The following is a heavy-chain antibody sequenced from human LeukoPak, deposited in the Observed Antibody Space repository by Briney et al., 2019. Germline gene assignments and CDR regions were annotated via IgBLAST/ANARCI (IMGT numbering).Heavy chain of an antibody. CDR3: ARIGCASTTCYGNSVDP. J-gene: IGHJ5*02. Sequence: ASVKVSCKASGYTFTNYGINWVRQAPGQELEWMGWISVYNGNTLYAQKFQGRVTMTTDTSTSTAYMELRSLRSDDTAVYYCARIGCASTTCYGNSVDPWGQGTLVTVSS. CDR1: GYTFTNYG. V-gene: IGHV1-18*01. CDR2: ISVYNGNT. D-gene: IGHD2-2*01.